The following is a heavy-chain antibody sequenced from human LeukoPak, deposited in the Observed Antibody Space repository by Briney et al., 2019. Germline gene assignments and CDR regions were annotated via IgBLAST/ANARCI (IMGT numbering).Heavy chain of an antibody. V-gene: IGHV4-59*01. Sequence: PSETLSLTCTVSGDSISTYYWNWIRQPPGKGLEWIGYIYYSGSTNYNPSLKSRVTISVDTSKNQFSLRLSSVTAADTAVYYCARRPLSGPFDYWGQGTLVTVSS. CDR2: IYYSGST. J-gene: IGHJ4*02. D-gene: IGHD6-19*01. CDR1: GDSISTYY. CDR3: ARRPLSGPFDY.